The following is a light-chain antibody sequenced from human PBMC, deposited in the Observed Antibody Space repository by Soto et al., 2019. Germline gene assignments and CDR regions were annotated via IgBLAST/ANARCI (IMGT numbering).Light chain of an antibody. Sequence: EIVLTQSPGTLSLSPGERATISCRASQSVSSSYLAWYQQKPGQAPRLLIYGASSRATGIPDRFSGSGSGTDFTLTISRLEPEDFAVYYCQLYGSSGYTFGQGTKLEIK. CDR1: QSVSSSY. CDR2: GAS. CDR3: QLYGSSGYT. V-gene: IGKV3-20*01. J-gene: IGKJ2*01.